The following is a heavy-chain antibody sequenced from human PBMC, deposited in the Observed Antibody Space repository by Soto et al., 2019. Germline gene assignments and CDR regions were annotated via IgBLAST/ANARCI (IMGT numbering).Heavy chain of an antibody. Sequence: SETLSLTCSVSGDSISNSRFYWSWIRRPPGKGLEWIGDIYYSGSTYYNPSLKSRVTISVDTSKNQFSLKLSSVTAADTAVYYCASVRGGYYYAMDVWGQGTTVTVSS. J-gene: IGHJ6*02. V-gene: IGHV4-39*07. CDR1: GDSISNSRFY. CDR3: ASVRGGYYYAMDV. CDR2: IYYSGST. D-gene: IGHD3-10*02.